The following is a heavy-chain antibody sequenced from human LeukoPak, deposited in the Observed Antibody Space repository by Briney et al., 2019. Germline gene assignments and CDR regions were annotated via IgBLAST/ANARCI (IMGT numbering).Heavy chain of an antibody. CDR1: GFTFSSYW. CDR3: ARLRGWYWFDP. Sequence: GGSLRLSCAASGFTFSSYWMSWVRQAPGKGLELVANIKQDGSEKYYVYSVKGRFTISRDNAKNSLYLQMNSLRAEDTAVYYCARLRGWYWFDPWGQGTLATVSS. V-gene: IGHV3-7*01. J-gene: IGHJ5*02. CDR2: IKQDGSEK. D-gene: IGHD3-10*01.